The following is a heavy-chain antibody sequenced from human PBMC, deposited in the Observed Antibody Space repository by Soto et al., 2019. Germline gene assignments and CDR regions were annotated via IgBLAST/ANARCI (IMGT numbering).Heavy chain of an antibody. Sequence: PGGSLRLSCAASGFTFSSYGMSWVRQAPGKGLEWVSAIRGSGDNAYHADSAKGRFTISRDNSKNTLVLQMNSLRAEDTAVYYCVKGGAASYNYYMDVWGKGTTVTVSS. D-gene: IGHD6-13*01. CDR2: IRGSGDNA. CDR3: VKGGAASYNYYMDV. V-gene: IGHV3-23*01. CDR1: GFTFSSYG. J-gene: IGHJ6*03.